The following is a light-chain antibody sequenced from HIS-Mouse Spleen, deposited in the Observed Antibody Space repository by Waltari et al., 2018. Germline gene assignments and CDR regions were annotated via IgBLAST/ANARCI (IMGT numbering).Light chain of an antibody. CDR1: QSLVYSDGNTY. CDR3: MQGTHWPPT. J-gene: IGKJ1*01. Sequence: DVVMTQSPLSLPVTLGQPASISCRSSQSLVYSDGNTYLNWFQQRPGQSPRRLIYKVSNRDPGGQTRFSGSGSGTDFTLKISRVEAEDVGVYYCMQGTHWPPTFGQGTKVEIK. V-gene: IGKV2-30*01. CDR2: KVS.